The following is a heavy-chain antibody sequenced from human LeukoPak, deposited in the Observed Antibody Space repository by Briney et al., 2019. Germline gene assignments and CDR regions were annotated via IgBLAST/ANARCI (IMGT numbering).Heavy chain of an antibody. V-gene: IGHV4-4*07. J-gene: IGHJ5*02. CDR3: ARDDLKLPHNWFDP. CDR2: ITSAGDT. Sequence: SETLSLTCTVSGGSISPYFWSWIRQPAGKGLEWIGRITSAGDTVYNPSLRGRVTMSLDTSKNQFSLILNSVTASDTALYYCARDDLKLPHNWFDPWGQGTLVTVSS. CDR1: GGSISPYF.